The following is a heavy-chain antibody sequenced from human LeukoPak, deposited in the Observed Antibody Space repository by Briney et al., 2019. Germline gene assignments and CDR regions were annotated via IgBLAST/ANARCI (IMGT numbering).Heavy chain of an antibody. Sequence: SETLSLTCAVSGYSISSCYYWGWIRQPPGKGLEWIGSIYHSGSTYYNPSLKSRVTISVDTSKNQFSLKLSSVTAADTAVYYCAREAFYSTVDYYYYYYYMDVWGKGTTVTVSS. CDR1: GYSISSCYY. J-gene: IGHJ6*03. D-gene: IGHD4-11*01. CDR3: AREAFYSTVDYYYYYYYMDV. CDR2: IYHSGST. V-gene: IGHV4-38-2*02.